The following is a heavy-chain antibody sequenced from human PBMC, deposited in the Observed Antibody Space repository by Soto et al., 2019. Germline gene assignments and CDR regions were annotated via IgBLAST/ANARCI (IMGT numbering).Heavy chain of an antibody. CDR3: ARSPAYGDYANLDT. CDR2: IHSTRSP. Sequence: SETLSLTCTVSGYSVSKYYWNWIRQPAGKGLEWIGRIHSTRSPNYNPSLKSRVTMSVDTSKNQFSLKLNLTSATAADTAVYYCARSPAYGDYANLDTWGQGTLVTVSS. V-gene: IGHV4-4*07. J-gene: IGHJ5*02. D-gene: IGHD4-17*01. CDR1: GYSVSKYY.